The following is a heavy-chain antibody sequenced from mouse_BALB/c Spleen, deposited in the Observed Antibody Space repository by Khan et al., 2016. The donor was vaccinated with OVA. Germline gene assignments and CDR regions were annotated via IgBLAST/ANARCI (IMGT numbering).Heavy chain of an antibody. CDR1: GFSLITYG. CDR2: IWRGGST. D-gene: IGHD2-12*01. Sequence: QVQLKESGPGLVQPSQNLSITCTVSGFSLITYGVHWVRQSPGKGLEWLGVIWRGGSTDYNEAFISRLSISKDNSKSQVFFKMNSLQSDDTAIYYCARSSYRYDFTYWGRGTLVTVSS. CDR3: ARSSYRYDFTY. J-gene: IGHJ3*01. V-gene: IGHV2-4-1*01.